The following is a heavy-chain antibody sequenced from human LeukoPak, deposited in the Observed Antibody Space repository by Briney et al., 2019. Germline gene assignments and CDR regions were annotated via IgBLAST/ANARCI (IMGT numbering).Heavy chain of an antibody. Sequence: SETLSLTCTVSGDSISSHYWSWIRQPPGKGLEWIAYIFDSGSTKYNPSLQSRVTISLDTSKNQFSLSLNSVTAADTAVYYCAKTHCGGGSCDKFDSWGQGILVTVSS. V-gene: IGHV4-59*11. CDR2: IFDSGST. CDR1: GDSISSHY. D-gene: IGHD2-21*01. CDR3: AKTHCGGGSCDKFDS. J-gene: IGHJ5*01.